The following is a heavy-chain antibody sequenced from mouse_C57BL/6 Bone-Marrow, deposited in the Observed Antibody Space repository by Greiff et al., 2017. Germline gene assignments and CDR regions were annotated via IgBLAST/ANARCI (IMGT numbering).Heavy chain of an antibody. V-gene: IGHV1-82*01. CDR3: ARYYYDY. CDR2: IYPGDGDT. CDR1: GYAFSSSW. J-gene: IGHJ2*01. Sequence: VQLQQSGPELVKPGASVKISCKASGYAFSSSWMNWVKQRPGKGLEGIGRIYPGDGDTNYNGKLKGKAIMTADKSSSTAYMQLSSLTSEDSAVYFCARYYYDYWGQGTTLTVSS.